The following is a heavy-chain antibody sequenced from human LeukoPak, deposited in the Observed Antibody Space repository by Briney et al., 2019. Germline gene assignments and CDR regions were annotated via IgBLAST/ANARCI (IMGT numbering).Heavy chain of an antibody. Sequence: SETLSLTCTVSGGSVRDSSFYWRWLRQPPGKGLEWSGDIYFTGSTYYNPSVKSRVTMSLDTSTNQVSLKLSSVTAADTAVYYCARGSLNSSSTYYYMDVWGKGTTVTVSS. CDR3: ARGSLNSSSTYYYMDV. V-gene: IGHV4-39*07. J-gene: IGHJ6*03. D-gene: IGHD6-6*01. CDR1: GGSVRDSSFY. CDR2: IYFTGST.